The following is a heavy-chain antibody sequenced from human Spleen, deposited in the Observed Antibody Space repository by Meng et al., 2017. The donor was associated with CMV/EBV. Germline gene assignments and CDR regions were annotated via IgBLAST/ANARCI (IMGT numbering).Heavy chain of an antibody. J-gene: IGHJ6*02. CDR1: RFTFSSYA. CDR2: INRNGGTT. D-gene: IGHD1/OR15-1a*01. V-gene: IGHV3-20*04. Sequence: GESLKISCAASRFTFSSYAMSWVRQAPGKGLEWVAGINRNGGTTSYADSVTGRFTIFRDNAKHSLYLQMSSLRAEDTALYYCARGLGDLWGTTFYYYGMDVWGQGTTVTVSS. CDR3: ARGLGDLWGTTFYYYGMDV.